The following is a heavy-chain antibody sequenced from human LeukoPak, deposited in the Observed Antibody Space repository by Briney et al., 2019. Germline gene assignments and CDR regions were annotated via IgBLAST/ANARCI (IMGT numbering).Heavy chain of an antibody. V-gene: IGHV4-59*01. CDR3: ARDIRDEVRGVIHYYYYYGMDV. CDR1: GGSISSYY. CDR2: IYYSGST. J-gene: IGHJ6*02. Sequence: SETLSLTCTVSGGSISSYYRSWIRQPPGKGLEWIGYIYYSGSTNYNPSLKSRVTISVDTSKNQFSLKLSSVTAADTAVYYCARDIRDEVRGVIHYYYYYGMDVWGQGTTVTVSS. D-gene: IGHD3-10*01.